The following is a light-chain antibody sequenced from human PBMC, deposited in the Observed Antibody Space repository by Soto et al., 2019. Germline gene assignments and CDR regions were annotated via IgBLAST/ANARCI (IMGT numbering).Light chain of an antibody. J-gene: IGKJ5*01. CDR1: QSIHTS. Sequence: EILMTQSPGTLSLSPGERATLSCRASQSIHTSLAWYQQKPGQPPRLVVYDSTLRANGVPDRFGGSRSGTEFTLTINNLEPEDFAVYYCQQRNVWPPITFGQGTRLEIK. CDR2: DST. CDR3: QQRNVWPPIT. V-gene: IGKV3-11*01.